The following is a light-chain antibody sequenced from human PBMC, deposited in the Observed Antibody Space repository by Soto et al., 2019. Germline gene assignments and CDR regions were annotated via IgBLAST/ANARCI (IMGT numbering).Light chain of an antibody. CDR1: QSISSY. J-gene: IGKJ3*01. CDR3: QQSYITPPT. CDR2: AAS. V-gene: IGKV1-39*01. Sequence: DIQMTQTQSSLSASVGDRVTITCRASQSISSYLNWYQQKPGKAPKLLIYAASSLQSGVPSRFSGSGSGTDFTLTISSLQPEDFATYYCQQSYITPPTFGPVTKVDIK.